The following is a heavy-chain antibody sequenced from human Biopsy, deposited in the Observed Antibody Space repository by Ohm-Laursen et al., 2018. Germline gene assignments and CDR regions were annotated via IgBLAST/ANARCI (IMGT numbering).Heavy chain of an antibody. Sequence: LSLTCTGSGYSISSDYRWGWIRQAPGKTLEWLGNIFKDGNTRYNPSLRSRLIISIDTSKNQFSLMMTSVSGADTAVYFCARVGSGWAPFDKWGPGTLVTVSS. CDR3: ARVGSGWAPFDK. J-gene: IGHJ4*02. D-gene: IGHD6-19*01. V-gene: IGHV4-38-2*02. CDR1: GYSISSDYR. CDR2: IFKDGNT.